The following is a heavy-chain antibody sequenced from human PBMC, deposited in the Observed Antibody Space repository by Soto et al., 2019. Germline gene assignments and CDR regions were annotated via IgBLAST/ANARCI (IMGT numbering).Heavy chain of an antibody. D-gene: IGHD3-3*01. Sequence: GESLKISCKGSGYSFTSYWIGWVRQMPGKGLEWMGIIYPGDSDTRYSPSFQGQVTISADKSISTAYLQWSSLKASDTAMYYCARHSDFWSGWYYFDYWGQGTLVTVSS. CDR1: GYSFTSYW. CDR2: IYPGDSDT. V-gene: IGHV5-51*01. J-gene: IGHJ4*02. CDR3: ARHSDFWSGWYYFDY.